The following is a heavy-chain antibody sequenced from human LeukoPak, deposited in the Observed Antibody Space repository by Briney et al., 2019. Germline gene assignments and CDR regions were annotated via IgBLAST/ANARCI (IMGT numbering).Heavy chain of an antibody. J-gene: IGHJ6*02. D-gene: IGHD3-22*01. CDR1: GGTFSSYA. CDR3: ARDTAISYSDSSTYYYYGMDV. CDR2: IIPIFGTA. Sequence: ASVKVSCKASGGTFSSYAISWVRQAPGQGLEWMGGIIPIFGTANYAQKFQGRVTITADDSTSTAYMELSSLRSEDSAVYYCARDTAISYSDSSTYYYYGMDVWGQGTTVTVSS. V-gene: IGHV1-69*13.